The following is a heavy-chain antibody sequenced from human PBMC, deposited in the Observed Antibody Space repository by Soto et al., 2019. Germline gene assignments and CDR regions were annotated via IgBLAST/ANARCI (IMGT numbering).Heavy chain of an antibody. CDR1: GASVSSGGFS. J-gene: IGHJ4*02. CDR2: ISYSGRT. Sequence: SETLSLTCTVAGASVSSGGFSWSWIRQPPGKGLEWIGSISYSGRTTYYPSLRSRVTISVDTSKNQFSLRLNSVTAADTAIYFCARVTFLIVGSVFSTPFDFWGQGTLVTVSS. D-gene: IGHD1-26*01. V-gene: IGHV4-61*08. CDR3: ARVTFLIVGSVFSTPFDF.